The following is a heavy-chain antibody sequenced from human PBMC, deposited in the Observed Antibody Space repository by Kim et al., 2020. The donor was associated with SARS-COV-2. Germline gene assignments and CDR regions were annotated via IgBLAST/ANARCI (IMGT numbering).Heavy chain of an antibody. V-gene: IGHV3-48*01. J-gene: IGHJ4*02. Sequence: SSNTIDYADAVKGRITISRDNAKNPRYLQMNSLRAEDTAVYYCARATSRYWGQGTLVTVSS. CDR3: ARATSRY. CDR2: SSNTI.